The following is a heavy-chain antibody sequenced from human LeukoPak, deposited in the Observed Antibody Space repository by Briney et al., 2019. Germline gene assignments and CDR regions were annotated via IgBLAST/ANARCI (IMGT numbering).Heavy chain of an antibody. J-gene: IGHJ4*02. CDR3: ARVSYYDSSGNRGAFDY. V-gene: IGHV4-34*01. CDR1: GGSFSGYY. CDR2: INHSGST. Sequence: SETLSLTCAVYGGSFSGYYWSWIRQPPGKGLEWIGEINHSGSTNYNPSLKSRVTISVETSKNQFSLKLSSVTAADTAVYYCARVSYYDSSGNRGAFDYWGQGTLVTVSS. D-gene: IGHD3-22*01.